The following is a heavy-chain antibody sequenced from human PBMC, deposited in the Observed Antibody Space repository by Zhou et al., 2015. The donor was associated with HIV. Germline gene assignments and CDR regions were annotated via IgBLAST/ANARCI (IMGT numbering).Heavy chain of an antibody. Sequence: QVQLVQSGAEVKKPGSSVKVSCKASGGTFSSYAISWVRQAPGQGLEWMGGIIPIFGTANYAQKFQGRVTITADKSTSTAYMELSSLRSEDTAVYYCARSTEYSNYVLYYYGMDVWGQGTTVTVSS. CDR2: IIPIFGTA. D-gene: IGHD4-11*01. CDR1: GGTFSSYA. J-gene: IGHJ6*02. CDR3: ARSTEYSNYVLYYYGMDV. V-gene: IGHV1-69*06.